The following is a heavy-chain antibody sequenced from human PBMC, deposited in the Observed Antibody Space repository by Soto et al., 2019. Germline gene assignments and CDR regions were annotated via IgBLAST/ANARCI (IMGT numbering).Heavy chain of an antibody. V-gene: IGHV1-69*02. Sequence: QVQLVQSGAEVKKPGSSVKVSCKASGGTFSSYTISWVRQAPGQGLEWMGRIIPILGIANYAQKFQGRVTITADKSPSTAYMELSSLRSEDTAVYYCARGRIVVVPAAKDGMDVWGQGTTVTVSS. CDR3: ARGRIVVVPAAKDGMDV. D-gene: IGHD2-2*01. CDR1: GGTFSSYT. J-gene: IGHJ6*02. CDR2: IIPILGIA.